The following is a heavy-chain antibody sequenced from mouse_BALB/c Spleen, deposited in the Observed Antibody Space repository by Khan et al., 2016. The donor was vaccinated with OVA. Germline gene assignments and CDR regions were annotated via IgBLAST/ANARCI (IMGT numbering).Heavy chain of an antibody. CDR3: TRSGYGSFAY. D-gene: IGHD2-2*01. V-gene: IGHV1S81*02. J-gene: IGHJ3*01. CDR2: INPSRGGT. CDR1: GYTFTSYY. Sequence: QVQLQQSGAELVKPGASVRLSCKATGYTFTSYYLYWVKQRPGQGLEWIGDINPSRGGTNFHEKFKSKATLTVAKSSSTAYLTLNSLTSEDSAGYYCTRSGYGSFAYWGQGTLVTVSA.